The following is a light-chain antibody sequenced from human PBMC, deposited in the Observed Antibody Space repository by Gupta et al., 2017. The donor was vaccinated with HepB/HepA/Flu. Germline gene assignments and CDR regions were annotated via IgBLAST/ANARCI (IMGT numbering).Light chain of an antibody. CDR3: GTSDGTRNEEV. CDR1: SSNIGKNE. J-gene: IGLJ2*01. CDR2: DND. V-gene: IGLV1-51*01. Sequence: QSVLTQPPPAPAAPGQKVTISCSGSSSNIGKNEVSWYQQFPGTAPNLLIFDNDKRRTGIPARFSGAKYGASATLLTTGLQTGEEADYNCGTSDGTRNEEVFGGGTKLTVL.